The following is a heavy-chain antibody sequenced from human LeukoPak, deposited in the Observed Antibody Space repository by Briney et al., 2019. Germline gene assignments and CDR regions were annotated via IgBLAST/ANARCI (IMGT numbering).Heavy chain of an antibody. V-gene: IGHV5-51*01. CDR2: FYLGDSDT. CDR3: ARHHYYGSGSYYTNWCDP. J-gene: IGHJ5*02. Sequence: GGSLKISCMGTGYRFTSYWIGWVRQMPGKGLEGMGIFYLGDSDTRYSASFQGQVTISADKSISTPYLQWSSLKASDTAMYYCARHHYYGSGSYYTNWCDPWGQGTLVTVSS. D-gene: IGHD3-10*01. CDR1: GYRFTSYW.